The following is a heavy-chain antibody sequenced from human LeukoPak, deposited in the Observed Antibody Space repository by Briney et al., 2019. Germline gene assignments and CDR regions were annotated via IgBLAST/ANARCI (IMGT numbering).Heavy chain of an antibody. CDR2: INHSGST. D-gene: IGHD7-27*01. J-gene: IGHJ6*03. CDR1: GGSISSYY. V-gene: IGHV4-34*01. Sequence: SETLSLTCTVSGGSISSYYWSWIRQPPGKGLEWIGEINHSGSTNYNPSLKSRVTISVDTSKNQFSLKLSSVTAADTAVYYCARGRGSQLGYYYYYYMDVWGKGTTVTVSS. CDR3: ARGRGSQLGYYYYYYMDV.